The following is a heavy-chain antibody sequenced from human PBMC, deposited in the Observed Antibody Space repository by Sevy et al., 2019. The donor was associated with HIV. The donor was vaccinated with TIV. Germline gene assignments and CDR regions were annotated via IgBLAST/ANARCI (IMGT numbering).Heavy chain of an antibody. CDR1: GGSINSGGYS. J-gene: IGHJ5*02. Sequence: SETLSLTCAVSGGSINSGGYSWSWIRQPPGKGLEWIGYIYHSGSTYYNPSLKSRVTISVDRSKNQFSLKLSSVTAADTAVYYCARVVLLSEWGGRFDPWGQGTLVTVSS. CDR3: ARVVLLSEWGGRFDP. CDR2: IYHSGST. D-gene: IGHD1-26*01. V-gene: IGHV4-30-2*01.